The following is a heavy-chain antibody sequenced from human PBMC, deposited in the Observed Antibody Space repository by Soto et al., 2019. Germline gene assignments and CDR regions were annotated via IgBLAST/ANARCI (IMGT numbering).Heavy chain of an antibody. Sequence: AASGFTFSSYGMHWVRQAPGKGLEWVAVIWYDGSNKYYADSVKGRFTISRDNSKNTLYLQMNSLRAEDTAVYYCAREALAARRYYFDYWGQGTLVTVSS. V-gene: IGHV3-33*01. D-gene: IGHD6-6*01. CDR3: AREALAARRYYFDY. CDR2: IWYDGSNK. CDR1: GFTFSSYG. J-gene: IGHJ4*02.